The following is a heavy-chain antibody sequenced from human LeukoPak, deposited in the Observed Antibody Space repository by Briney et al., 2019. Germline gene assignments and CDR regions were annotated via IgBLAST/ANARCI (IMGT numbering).Heavy chain of an antibody. Sequence: SETLSLTCTVSGGSISSSSYYWGWIRQPPGKGLEWIGEINHSGSTNYNPSLKSRVTISVDTSKNQFSLKLSSVTAADTAVYYCARGPSIVGATPLDYWGQGTLVTVSS. J-gene: IGHJ4*02. CDR2: INHSGST. CDR3: ARGPSIVGATPLDY. V-gene: IGHV4-39*07. D-gene: IGHD1-26*01. CDR1: GGSISSSSYY.